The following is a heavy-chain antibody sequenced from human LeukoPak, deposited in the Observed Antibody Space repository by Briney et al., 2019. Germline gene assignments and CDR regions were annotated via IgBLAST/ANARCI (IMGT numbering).Heavy chain of an antibody. CDR1: GFTFSDYY. Sequence: KAGGSLRLSCAASGFTFSDYYMSWIRQAPGKGLEWVSYISSSGSTIYYADSVNGRFTISRDNAKNSLYLQMNSLRAEDTAVYYCARDRYYDSSGYYGPWGQGTLVTVSS. D-gene: IGHD3-22*01. CDR3: ARDRYYDSSGYYGP. CDR2: ISSSGSTI. J-gene: IGHJ5*02. V-gene: IGHV3-11*01.